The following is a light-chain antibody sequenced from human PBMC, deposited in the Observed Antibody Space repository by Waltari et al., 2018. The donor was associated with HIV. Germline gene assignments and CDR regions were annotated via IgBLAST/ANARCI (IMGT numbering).Light chain of an antibody. J-gene: IGKJ2*01. V-gene: IGKV3-20*01. CDR2: DAS. CDR3: QQYVGSPRT. CDR1: QSITSGY. Sequence: EIVLKQSPATLSLSPGDGATLSCRASQSITSGYLAWYQQRPGQAPRLLIYDASRRPTGIPDRFSGSGSGTDFTLSISRLEPEDFAVYYCQQYVGSPRTFGQGTKVEIK.